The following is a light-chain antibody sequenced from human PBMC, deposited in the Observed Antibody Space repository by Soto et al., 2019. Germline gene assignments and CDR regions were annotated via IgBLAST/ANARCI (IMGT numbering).Light chain of an antibody. CDR3: QQYSGYST. V-gene: IGKV1-5*01. CDR1: QSINSW. CDR2: DAS. J-gene: IGKJ1*01. Sequence: DIQMTQSPSTLSASVGDRVTITCRASQSINSWLAWYQQRPGKAPNLLIYDASTLERGVPSRFSGSGSGTDFTLTISSLQPDYFATYYCQQYSGYSTFGQGTRVEIK.